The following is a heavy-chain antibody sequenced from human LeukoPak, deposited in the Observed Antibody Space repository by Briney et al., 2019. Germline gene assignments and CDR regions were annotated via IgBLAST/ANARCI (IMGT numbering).Heavy chain of an antibody. V-gene: IGHV1-2*06. CDR1: GYTFTTYF. CDR2: INPNSGGT. J-gene: IGHJ4*02. Sequence: ASVKVSCKASGYTFTTYFIHWVRQAPGQGLEWMGRINPNSGGTNYAQKFQGRVTMTRDTSISTAYMELSRLRSDDTAVYYCARDLIYGSGSFYYFDYWGQGTLVTVSS. CDR3: ARDLIYGSGSFYYFDY. D-gene: IGHD3-10*01.